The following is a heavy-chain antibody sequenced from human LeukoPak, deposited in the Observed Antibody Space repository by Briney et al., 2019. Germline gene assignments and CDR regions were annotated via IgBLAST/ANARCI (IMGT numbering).Heavy chain of an antibody. Sequence: GGSLRLPCAASGFTVSSTAMSWVRRAPNKGLEWVSSISEGGSTYYSDSVKGRFTISRDRSRNTLYLQMSSLRAEDTAVYYCAKRPHYIVATQWGQGTLVSVS. CDR2: ISEGGST. CDR3: AKRPHYIVATQ. V-gene: IGHV3-23*01. CDR1: GFTVSSTA. J-gene: IGHJ4*02. D-gene: IGHD5-12*01.